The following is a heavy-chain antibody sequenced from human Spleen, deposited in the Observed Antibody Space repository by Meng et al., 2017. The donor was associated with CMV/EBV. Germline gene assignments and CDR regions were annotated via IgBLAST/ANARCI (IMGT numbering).Heavy chain of an antibody. CDR2: ISSSSTYI. J-gene: IGHJ5*02. CDR3: ASVDGTA. V-gene: IGHV3-21*01. CDR1: GFTFSPYS. D-gene: IGHD1-1*01. Sequence: GESLKISCVASGFTFSPYSMNWVRQAPGKGLEWVSSISSSSTYIQYADSVKGRFTISRDNAKSSLYLQMNSLRAGDTALYYCASVDGTAWGQGTLVTVSS.